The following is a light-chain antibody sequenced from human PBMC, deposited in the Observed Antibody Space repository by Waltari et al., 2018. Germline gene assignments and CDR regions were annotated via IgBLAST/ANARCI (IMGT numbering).Light chain of an antibody. J-gene: IGKJ4*01. CDR1: ESVNSD. CDR2: ASS. Sequence: EVLLTQSPVTLSVSPGEPATLSCRASESVNSDLAWYYQKPGQAPRLLMYASSARATGVPVRFTGSGFDTDFTLTISSLQSEDFAVYYCHQRSKWPLTFGGGTKVEIK. CDR3: HQRSKWPLT. V-gene: IGKV3-15*01.